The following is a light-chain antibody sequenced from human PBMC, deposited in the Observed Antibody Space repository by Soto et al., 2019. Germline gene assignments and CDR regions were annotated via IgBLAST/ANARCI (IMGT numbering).Light chain of an antibody. V-gene: IGKV3-11*01. CDR2: GAS. CDR3: QQRSNWPPIFT. CDR1: QTVSNY. Sequence: EIVLTQSPATLSLSPGERATLSCRASQTVSNYLAWYQQKPGQAPRLLIYGASNRATGVPARFSGSGSGTDFNLSITILEPEDFAVYYCQQRSNWPPIFTFGPGPKVDVK. J-gene: IGKJ3*01.